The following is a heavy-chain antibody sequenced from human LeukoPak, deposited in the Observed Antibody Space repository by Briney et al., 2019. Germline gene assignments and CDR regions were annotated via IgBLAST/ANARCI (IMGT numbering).Heavy chain of an antibody. Sequence: GGSLRLSCAASGFTFDDYAMHWVRQAPGKGLEWVSGISWNSGSIGYADSVKGRFTISRDNAKNSLYLQMNSLRAEDTAVYYCARSNTINIVVVVAANYYYYGMDVWGKGTTVTVSS. D-gene: IGHD2-15*01. J-gene: IGHJ6*04. CDR1: GFTFDDYA. CDR3: ARSNTINIVVVVAANYYYYGMDV. V-gene: IGHV3-9*01. CDR2: ISWNSGSI.